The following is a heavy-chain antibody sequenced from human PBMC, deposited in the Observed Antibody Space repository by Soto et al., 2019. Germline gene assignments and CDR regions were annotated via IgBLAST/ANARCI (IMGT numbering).Heavy chain of an antibody. J-gene: IGHJ4*02. CDR3: AKTSNSSSYSSLDY. V-gene: IGHV3-23*01. Sequence: EVQLLESGGGLVQPGGSLRLSCAASGFTFSSYAMSWVRQAPGKGLEWVSAISGAAGSTYYADSVKGRFTVSSDNSENTLYLQMNSLRAEVTAVYYCAKTSNSSSYSSLDYWGQGTLVTVS. CDR1: GFTFSSYA. D-gene: IGHD2-15*01. CDR2: ISGAAGST.